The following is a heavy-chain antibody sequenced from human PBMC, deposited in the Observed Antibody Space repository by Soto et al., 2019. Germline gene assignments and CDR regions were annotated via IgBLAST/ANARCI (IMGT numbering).Heavy chain of an antibody. V-gene: IGHV3-74*01. J-gene: IGHJ4*02. CDR1: GFTFSSYW. D-gene: IGHD3-22*01. Sequence: GGSLRLSCAASGFTFSSYWMHWVRQAPGKGLVWVSRINSDGSSTSYADSVKGRFTISRDNAKNTLYLQMNSLRAEDSAVYYCARDNSVIVVGCPLLDNWGQGTLVTVSS. CDR2: INSDGSST. CDR3: ARDNSVIVVGCPLLDN.